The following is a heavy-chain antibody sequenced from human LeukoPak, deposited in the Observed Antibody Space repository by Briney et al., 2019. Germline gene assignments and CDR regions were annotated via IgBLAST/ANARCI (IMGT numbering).Heavy chain of an antibody. Sequence: SETLSLTCAVYGGSFSGYYWSWIRQPPGKGLEWIGEINHSGSTNYNPSLKSRGTISVDTSKNQFSLKLSSVTAADTAVYYCARGRVLRFLEWLLTTDAFDIWGQGTMVTVSS. D-gene: IGHD3-3*01. CDR1: GGSFSGYY. CDR2: INHSGST. V-gene: IGHV4-34*01. J-gene: IGHJ3*02. CDR3: ARGRVLRFLEWLLTTDAFDI.